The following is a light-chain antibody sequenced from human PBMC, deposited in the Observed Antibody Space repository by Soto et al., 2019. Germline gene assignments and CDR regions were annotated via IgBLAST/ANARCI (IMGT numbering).Light chain of an antibody. J-gene: IGLJ1*01. CDR1: NSGSKS. CDR3: QVWDSSSDHPAV. Sequence: SYELTQPPSVSVAPGQTARLTCGGNNSGSKSVHWYQQKPGQAPVLVVYDDSDRPSGIPERFSGSNSGNTATLTISRVEAGDEADYYCQVWDSSSDHPAVFGTGTKLTVL. CDR2: DDS. V-gene: IGLV3-21*02.